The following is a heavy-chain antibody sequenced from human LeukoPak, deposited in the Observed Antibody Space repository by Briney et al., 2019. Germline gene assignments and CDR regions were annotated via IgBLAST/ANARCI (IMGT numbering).Heavy chain of an antibody. CDR1: GGSFSGYY. J-gene: IGHJ4*02. CDR3: ARTPRWLQFSYYFDY. CDR2: INHSGST. V-gene: IGHV4-34*01. Sequence: SETLSLTCAFYGGSFSGYYWSWIRQPPGKGLEWIGEINHSGSTNYNPSLKSRVTISVDTSKNQFSLKLSSVTAADTAVYYCARTPRWLQFSYYFDYWGQGTLVTVSS. D-gene: IGHD5-24*01.